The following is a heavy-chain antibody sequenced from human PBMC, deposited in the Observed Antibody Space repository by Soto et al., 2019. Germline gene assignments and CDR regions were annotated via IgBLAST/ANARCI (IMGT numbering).Heavy chain of an antibody. Sequence: EVQLLESGGDLVQPGGSLRLSCAASGFTFSSYAMSWVRQAPGKGLEWGSSITGSGGTTFYADSVKGRLTISRDNSKNSLYVQMAILRAEDTVVYYCAKDLSPNMGCMDVWGPGTTVTVSS. J-gene: IGHJ6*02. V-gene: IGHV3-23*01. CDR2: ITGSGGTT. CDR1: GFTFSSYA. CDR3: AKDLSPNMGCMDV. D-gene: IGHD3-10*01.